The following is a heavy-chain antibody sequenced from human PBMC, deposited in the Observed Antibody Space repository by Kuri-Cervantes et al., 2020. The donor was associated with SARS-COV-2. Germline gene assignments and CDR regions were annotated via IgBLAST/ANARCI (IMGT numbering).Heavy chain of an antibody. CDR2: IYTSGST. J-gene: IGHJ3*02. CDR3: ARDSKDKNPTYYYDSSGYYYLSAFDI. V-gene: IGHV4-61*02. D-gene: IGHD3-22*01. CDR1: GGSISSSSYY. Sequence: SETLSLTCTVSGGSISSSSYYWSWIRQPAGKGLEWIGRIYTSGSTNYNPSLKSRVTMSVDTSKDQFSLKLSSVTAADTAVYYCARDSKDKNPTYYYDSSGYYYLSAFDIWGQGTMVTVSS.